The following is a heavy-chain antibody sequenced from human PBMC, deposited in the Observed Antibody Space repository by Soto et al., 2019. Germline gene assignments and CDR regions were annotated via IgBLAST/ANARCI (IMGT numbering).Heavy chain of an antibody. CDR3: ARHPKPLELAY. CDR2: IDPSDSYT. Sequence: PGESLKISCKGSGYSFTSYWISWVRQMPGKGLEWMGRIDPSDSYTNYSASLQGHVTISADKSISTAYLQWSSLKASDPAMYYCARHPKPLELAYWGQGTLVTVSS. V-gene: IGHV5-10-1*01. J-gene: IGHJ4*02. CDR1: GYSFTSYW. D-gene: IGHD1-7*01.